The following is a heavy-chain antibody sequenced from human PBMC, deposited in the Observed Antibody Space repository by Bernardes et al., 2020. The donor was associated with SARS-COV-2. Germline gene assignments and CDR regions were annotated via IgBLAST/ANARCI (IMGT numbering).Heavy chain of an antibody. J-gene: IGHJ5*02. D-gene: IGHD6-19*01. CDR2: MNPDSANT. Sequence: ASVKVSCKASGSTFPNYDINWVRQAAGQGLEWMGWMNPDSANTGYAQKFQGRITMTRNTSISTAYMELSSLRSEDTAVYYCARGPIGVAGTRVFDWFDPWGQGTPVTVSS. V-gene: IGHV1-8*01. CDR3: ARGPIGVAGTRVFDWFDP. CDR1: GSTFPNYD.